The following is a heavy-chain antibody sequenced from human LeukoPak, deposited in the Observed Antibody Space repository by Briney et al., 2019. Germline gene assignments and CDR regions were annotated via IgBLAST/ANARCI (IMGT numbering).Heavy chain of an antibody. CDR1: GGTFSSYT. J-gene: IGHJ4*02. CDR3: ARALDYGDYEVDY. D-gene: IGHD4-17*01. CDR2: IIPILGIA. V-gene: IGHV1-69*02. Sequence: GASVKVSCKASGGTFSSYTISWVRQAPGQGLEWMGRIIPILGIANYAQKFQGRVTITADESTSTAYMELSSLRSEDTAVYYCARALDYGDYEVDYWGQGTLVTVSS.